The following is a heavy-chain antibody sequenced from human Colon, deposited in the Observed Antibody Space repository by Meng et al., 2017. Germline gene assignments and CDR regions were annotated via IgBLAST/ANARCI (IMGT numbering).Heavy chain of an antibody. D-gene: IGHD4-17*01. CDR3: ATGLRHGDWFDP. Sequence: VQIQQGGAGLLKPSETLPLSCAVSGGSFSGFYWSWIRQPPGKGLEWIGEIDHFGISNYNSSLKGRLTMSVDTSKKQISLTLTSVTAADTAVYYCATGLRHGDWFDPWGPGTLVTVSS. J-gene: IGHJ5*02. V-gene: IGHV4-34*02. CDR2: IDHFGIS. CDR1: GGSFSGFY.